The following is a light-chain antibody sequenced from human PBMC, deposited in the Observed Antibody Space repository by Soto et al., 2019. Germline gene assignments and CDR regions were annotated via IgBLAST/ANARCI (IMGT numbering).Light chain of an antibody. V-gene: IGKV2-28*01. Sequence: DIVMTQSPLSLPVTPGEPASISCRSSQSLLHNDGYNFLGWYLQKPGQSAQLLIYLGSNRASGVPDRFSGSGSGTDFTLKISRVEAEDVGVYYCMQALQIPWTFGQGTKVEIK. CDR2: LGS. CDR1: QSLLHNDGYNF. CDR3: MQALQIPWT. J-gene: IGKJ1*01.